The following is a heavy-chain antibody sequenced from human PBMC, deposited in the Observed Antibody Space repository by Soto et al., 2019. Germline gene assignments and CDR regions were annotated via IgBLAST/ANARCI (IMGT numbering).Heavy chain of an antibody. CDR2: IKAGKGDT. Sequence: QVQLVQSGAEVKKPVASVKISCKASGYNFNSYVIHWVRQVPGQSLEWMRRIKAGKGDTKYSQKFQGRITISRDTSASTVYVELRSLTSQDRAVYYCARAGYSSSWLQMDHWGQGTLVTVTS. CDR3: ARAGYSSSWLQMDH. J-gene: IGHJ4*02. D-gene: IGHD5-18*01. V-gene: IGHV1-3*01. CDR1: GYNFNSYV.